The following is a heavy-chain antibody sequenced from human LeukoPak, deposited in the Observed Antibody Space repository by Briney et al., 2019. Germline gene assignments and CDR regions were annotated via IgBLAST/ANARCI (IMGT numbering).Heavy chain of an antibody. CDR1: GYTFTSYH. CDR3: ARVPYCSGGSCYWDDY. D-gene: IGHD2-15*01. V-gene: IGHV1-8*01. Sequence: GASVTVSCKASGYTFTSYHINWVRQATGQGLEWMGWMNPNSGYTGYAQKFQGRVTMTRDTSISTAYMELSSLRSEDTAVYYCARVPYCSGGSCYWDDYWGQGTLVTVSS. J-gene: IGHJ4*02. CDR2: MNPNSGYT.